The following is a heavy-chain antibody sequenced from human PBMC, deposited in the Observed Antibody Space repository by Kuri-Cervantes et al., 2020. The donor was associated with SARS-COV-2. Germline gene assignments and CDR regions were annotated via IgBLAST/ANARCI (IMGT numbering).Heavy chain of an antibody. J-gene: IGHJ4*02. CDR2: IIPIFGTA. Sequence: SVKVSCKASGGTFSSYAISWVRQAPGQGLEWMGGIIPIFGTANYAQKFQGRVTITADESTSTAYMELSSLRSEDTAVYYCAREAIGYSYGYCFDYWGQGTLVTVSS. V-gene: IGHV1-69*13. D-gene: IGHD5-18*01. CDR1: GGTFSSYA. CDR3: AREAIGYSYGYCFDY.